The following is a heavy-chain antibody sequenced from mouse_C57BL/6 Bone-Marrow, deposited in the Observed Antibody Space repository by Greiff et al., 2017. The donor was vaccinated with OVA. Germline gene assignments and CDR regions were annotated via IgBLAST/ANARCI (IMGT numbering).Heavy chain of an antibody. CDR3: ASQDYYGSSH. CDR1: GYSITSGYY. Sequence: EVKLQESGPGLVKPSQSLSLTCSVTGYSITSGYYWNWIRQFPGNKLEWMGYISYDGSNNYNPSLKNRISITRDTSKNQFFLKLNSVTTEDTATYYCASQDYYGSSHWGQGTTLTVSS. CDR2: ISYDGSN. J-gene: IGHJ2*01. V-gene: IGHV3-6*01. D-gene: IGHD1-1*01.